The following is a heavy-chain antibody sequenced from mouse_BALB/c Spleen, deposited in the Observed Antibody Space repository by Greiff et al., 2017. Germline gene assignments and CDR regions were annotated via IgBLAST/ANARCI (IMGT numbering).Heavy chain of an antibody. CDR1: GFTLTSYG. V-gene: IGHV2-2*02. J-gene: IGHJ3*01. Sequence: VQLQQSGPGLVQPSQSLSITCTVSGFTLTSYGVHWVRQSPGKGLEWLGVIWSGGSTDYNAAFISRLSISKDYTKSQVFLKMNSLQANDTAIYYCARLGAYWGQGTLVTVSA. CDR3: ARLGAY. D-gene: IGHD4-1*01. CDR2: IWSGGST.